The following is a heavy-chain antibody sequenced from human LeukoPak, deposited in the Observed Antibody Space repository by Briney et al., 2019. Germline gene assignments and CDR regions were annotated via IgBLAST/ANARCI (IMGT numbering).Heavy chain of an antibody. V-gene: IGHV4-4*02. Sequence: SETLSLTCAVSGGSITIGTWWTWVRQPPGQGLEWIGEVYYSGSPDYDSSLKSRVTISLDKTKNQFLLNLTSVTAADTAVYYCARGPRKWGQGTMVTVSS. CDR2: VYYSGSP. CDR3: ARGPRK. J-gene: IGHJ3*01. CDR1: GGSITIGTW.